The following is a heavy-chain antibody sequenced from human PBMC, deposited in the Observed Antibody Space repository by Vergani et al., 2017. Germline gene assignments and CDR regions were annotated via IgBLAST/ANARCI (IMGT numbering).Heavy chain of an antibody. CDR1: GFTFNHYA. Sequence: EVQLLESGGDLVQPGGSLRLSCAASGFTFNHYAMNWVRQAPGKGLEWVSGISGSGGSTYYAGSVKGRFTISRDSSKNTLYLQMNSLSAGDTAVYYCAKANPQYGGYDYCDNNHAFDVWGQGTTVTVSS. V-gene: IGHV3-23*01. CDR2: ISGSGGST. D-gene: IGHD5-12*01. CDR3: AKANPQYGGYDYCDNNHAFDV. J-gene: IGHJ6*02.